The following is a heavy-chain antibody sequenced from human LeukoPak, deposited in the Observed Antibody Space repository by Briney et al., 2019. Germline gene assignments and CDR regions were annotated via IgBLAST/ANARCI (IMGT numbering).Heavy chain of an antibody. CDR3: AKRRGLELLYYYYMDV. J-gene: IGHJ6*03. Sequence: PGGSLRLSCTASGFTFGRYWVRQAPGEAGEGVAAISGSGGSTYYADSVKGLFTICRDNSKNTLYLQMNSLRAEDTAVYYCAKRRGLELLYYYYMDVWGRGTTVTASS. D-gene: IGHD1-7*01. V-gene: IGHV3-23*01. CDR2: ISGSGGST. CDR1: GFTFGRY.